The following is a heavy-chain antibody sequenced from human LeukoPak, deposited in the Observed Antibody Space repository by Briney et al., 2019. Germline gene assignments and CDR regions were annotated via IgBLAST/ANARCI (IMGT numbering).Heavy chain of an antibody. V-gene: IGHV4-34*01. J-gene: IGHJ4*02. CDR1: GGSFSGYY. CDR2: INHSGST. D-gene: IGHD4/OR15-4a*01. CDR3: ARFGGYGPNFDY. Sequence: SETLSLTCAVYGGSFSGYYWSWIRQPPGKGLEWIGEINHSGSTNYNPSLKSRVTISVDTSKNQFSLKLSSATAADTAVYYCARFGGYGPNFDYWGQGTLVTVSS.